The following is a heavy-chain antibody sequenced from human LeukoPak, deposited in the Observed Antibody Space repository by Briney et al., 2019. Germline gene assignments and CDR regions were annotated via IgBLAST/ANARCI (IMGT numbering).Heavy chain of an antibody. CDR2: IWYDGSNK. D-gene: IGHD3-10*01. CDR1: GFTFSSYG. J-gene: IGHJ3*02. Sequence: PGRSLRLSCAASGFTFSSYGMHWVRQAPGKGLEWVAVIWYDGSNKYYADSVKGRLTISRDNSKNTLYLQMNSLRAEDTAVYYCANQGGAYGSGSYYRENAFDTWGQGTMVTVSS. V-gene: IGHV3-33*06. CDR3: ANQGGAYGSGSYYRENAFDT.